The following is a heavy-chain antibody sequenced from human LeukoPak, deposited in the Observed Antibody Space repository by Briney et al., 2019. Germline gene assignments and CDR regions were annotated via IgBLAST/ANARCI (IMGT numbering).Heavy chain of an antibody. V-gene: IGHV3-21*01. J-gene: IGHJ3*02. CDR2: ISSSGSYI. CDR1: GFTFTSYT. Sequence: GGSLRLSCAASGFTFTSYTMNWVRQAPGKGLEWVSDISSSGSYIDYADSVKGRFTISRDNAKNTLYLQMNSLRAEDTAVYYCAKTYYYDRSGYYYENAFDTWGQGTMVTVSS. CDR3: AKTYYYDRSGYYYENAFDT. D-gene: IGHD3-22*01.